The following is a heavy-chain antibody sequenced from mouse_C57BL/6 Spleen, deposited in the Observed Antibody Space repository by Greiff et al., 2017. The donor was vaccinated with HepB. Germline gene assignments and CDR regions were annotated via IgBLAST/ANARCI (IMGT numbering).Heavy chain of an antibody. CDR3: AKVANYGSSYRYFDY. CDR2: IYPRSGNT. CDR1: GYTFTSYG. Sequence: QVQLQQSGAELARPGASVKLSCKASGYTFTSYGISWVKQRTGQGLEWIGEIYPRSGNTYYNEKFKGKATLTTDKSSSTAYMEHRSLTSEASAVYVCAKVANYGSSYRYFDYWGQGTTLTVSS. D-gene: IGHD1-1*01. V-gene: IGHV1-81*01. J-gene: IGHJ2*01.